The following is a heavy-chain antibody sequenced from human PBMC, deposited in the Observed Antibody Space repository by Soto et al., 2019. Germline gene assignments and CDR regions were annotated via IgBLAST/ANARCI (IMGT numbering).Heavy chain of an antibody. J-gene: IGHJ4*02. V-gene: IGHV4-39*02. CDR3: VREGGYVDY. CDR1: GGPIRSSSHY. D-gene: IGHD1-1*01. Sequence: PSETLSLTCTVSGGPIRSSSHYWGWIRQSPGTGLEWIGSIDESGDSYYNPSLKSRVTIFVDTSKNQFSLKLISVTGADSAIYYCVREGGYVDYWGQGTLVTVSS. CDR2: IDESGDS.